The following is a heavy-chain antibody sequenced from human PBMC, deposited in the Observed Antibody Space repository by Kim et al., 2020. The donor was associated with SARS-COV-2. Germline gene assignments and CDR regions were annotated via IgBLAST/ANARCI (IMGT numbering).Heavy chain of an antibody. D-gene: IGHD3-10*01. CDR3: ARGLSGYYGMDV. J-gene: IGHJ6*02. Sequence: YADSVRGQFTISRDNSKNTLDLQMNSLRAADTAVYYCARGLSGYYGMDVWGQGTTVTVSS. V-gene: IGHV3-33*01.